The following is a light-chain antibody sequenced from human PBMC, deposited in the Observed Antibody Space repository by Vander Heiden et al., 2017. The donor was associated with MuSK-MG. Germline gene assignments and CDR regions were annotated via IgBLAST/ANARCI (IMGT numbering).Light chain of an antibody. CDR2: KAS. CDR3: QQDSSYWT. CDR1: QSISSW. V-gene: IGKV1-5*03. J-gene: IGKJ1*01. Sequence: DIQMTQSPSTLSASIGDRVTITCRASQSISSWVAWYQQKPGKAPKLLIYKASSVESGVPSRFSGSESGTEFTLTISSLQPDDSATYYWQQDSSYWTFGQGTKVEIK.